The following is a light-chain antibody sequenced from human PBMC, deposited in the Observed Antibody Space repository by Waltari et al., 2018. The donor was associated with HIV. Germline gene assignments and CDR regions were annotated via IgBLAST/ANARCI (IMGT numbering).Light chain of an antibody. CDR1: SSDVGRYNY. J-gene: IGLJ3*02. Sequence: QSALTQPASVSGSPGQSVTIFCTGTSSDVGRYNYVSWYQQHTGKAPKGIIYDVTSRPSGVSDRFAGSKSGNTAALTISGLQAEDEAVYYCLSYTSSSTEVFGGGTRLTVL. CDR2: DVT. CDR3: LSYTSSSTEV. V-gene: IGLV2-14*03.